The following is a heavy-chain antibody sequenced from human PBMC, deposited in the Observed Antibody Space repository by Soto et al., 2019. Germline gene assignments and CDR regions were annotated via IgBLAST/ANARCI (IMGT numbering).Heavy chain of an antibody. CDR2: IDYNGVT. CDR1: GGSIYRSGYY. CDR3: GKVLVGATGHTDSDS. J-gene: IGHJ4*02. D-gene: IGHD2-15*01. V-gene: IGHV4-39*01. Sequence: KTSETLSLTCTVSGGSIYRSGYYWGWIRQPPGRGLEWIGNIDYNGVTYSNPSLKSRVTISSDTSKNQFSLKLTSVTAADTALYYCGKVLVGATGHTDSDSWGPGTLVTVSS.